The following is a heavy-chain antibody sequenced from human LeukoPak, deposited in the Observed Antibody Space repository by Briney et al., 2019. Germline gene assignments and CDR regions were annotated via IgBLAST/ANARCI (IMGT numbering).Heavy chain of an antibody. J-gene: IGHJ4*02. V-gene: IGHV3-48*01. D-gene: IGHD3-9*01. CDR3: AREGYDILTGYFDY. CDR1: GFTFSSYS. CDR2: ISSSSSTI. Sequence: PGRSLRLSCAASGFTFSSYSMNWVRQAPGKGLEWVSYISSSSSTIYYADSVKGRFTISRDNAKNSLYLQMNSLRAEDTAVYYCAREGYDILTGYFDYWGQGTLVTVSS.